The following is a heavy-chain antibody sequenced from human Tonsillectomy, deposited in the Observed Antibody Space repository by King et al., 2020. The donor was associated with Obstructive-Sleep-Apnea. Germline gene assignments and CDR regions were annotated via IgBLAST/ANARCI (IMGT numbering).Heavy chain of an antibody. V-gene: IGHV4-59*08. CDR1: GVSISGFY. J-gene: IGHJ3*02. Sequence: LQESGPGLVKPSETLSLTCTVSGVSISGFYWSWIRQHPGKGLDWIGYMYNSGSTNYNPSLKSRVTISVDTSKNQFSRNLTSVTAADTAVCYCARRRNDSPGFAFDIWGQGTMVTVSS. CDR2: MYNSGST. D-gene: IGHD1-1*01. CDR3: ARRRNDSPGFAFDI.